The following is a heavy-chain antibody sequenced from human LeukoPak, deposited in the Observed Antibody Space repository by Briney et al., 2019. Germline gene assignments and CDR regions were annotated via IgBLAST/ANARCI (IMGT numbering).Heavy chain of an antibody. CDR3: ATHIVVVPAARQFDY. J-gene: IGHJ4*02. Sequence: ASVKVSCKVSGYTLTELSMHWVRQAPGKGPEWMGGFDPEDGETIYAQKFLGRVTMTEDTSTDTAYMELSSLRSEDTAVYYCATHIVVVPAARQFDYWGQGTLVTVSS. V-gene: IGHV1-24*01. CDR2: FDPEDGET. D-gene: IGHD2-2*01. CDR1: GYTLTELS.